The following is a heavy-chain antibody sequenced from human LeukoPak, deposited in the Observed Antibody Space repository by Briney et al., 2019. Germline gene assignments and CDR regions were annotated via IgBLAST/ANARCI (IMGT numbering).Heavy chain of an antibody. CDR1: GGSVSSGSYY. CDR2: IYYSGSS. V-gene: IGHV4-61*01. Sequence: SETLSLTCTVSGGSVSSGSYYWSWIRQPPGKGLEWIGYIYYSGSSFYNPSLKSRVTISVDTSKNQFSLNLSSVTAADTAVYYCARGAATYYYESSGYYPFDYWGQGTLVTVSS. CDR3: ARGAATYYYESSGYYPFDY. D-gene: IGHD3-22*01. J-gene: IGHJ4*02.